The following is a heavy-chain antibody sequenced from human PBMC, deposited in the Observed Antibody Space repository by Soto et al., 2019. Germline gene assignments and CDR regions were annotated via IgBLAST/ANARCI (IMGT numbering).Heavy chain of an antibody. Sequence: EVQLVESGGGLVQPGGSLRLSCTASGFTFSDYEMNWVRQAPGKGLEWVSYITSGGRSIYYADSVKGRFIISRDNAENSLYLQMNSLRPEDTAVYYCVRRMASPDQWGQETLVTVSS. D-gene: IGHD2-15*01. J-gene: IGHJ4*02. V-gene: IGHV3-48*03. CDR1: GFTFSDYE. CDR3: VRRMASPDQ. CDR2: ITSGGRSI.